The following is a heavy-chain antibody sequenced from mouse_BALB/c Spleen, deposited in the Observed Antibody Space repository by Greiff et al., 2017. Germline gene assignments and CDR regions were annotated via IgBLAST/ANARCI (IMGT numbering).Heavy chain of an antibody. Sequence: SGTVLARPGASVKMSCKASGYSFTSYWMHWVKQRPGQGLEWIGAIYPGNSDTSYNQKFKGKAKLTAVTSASTAYMELSSLTNEDSAVYYCTRGGDGSDWYFDVWGAGTTVTVSS. CDR3: TRGGDGSDWYFDV. D-gene: IGHD2-3*01. CDR2: IYPGNSDT. CDR1: GYSFTSYW. J-gene: IGHJ1*01. V-gene: IGHV1-5*01.